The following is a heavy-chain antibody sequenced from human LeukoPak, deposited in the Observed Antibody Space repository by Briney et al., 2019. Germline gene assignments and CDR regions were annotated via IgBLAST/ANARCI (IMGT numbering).Heavy chain of an antibody. J-gene: IGHJ4*02. CDR3: AKEYSGSDYYFDY. D-gene: IGHD5-12*01. CDR1: GFTFSDHY. Sequence: GGSLRLSCAASGFTFSDHYMDWVRQAPGKGLEWVSGMSGSGGSTYYADSVKGRFTISRDNSKNALYLQMNSLRAEDTAVYYCAKEYSGSDYYFDYWGQGTLVTVSS. V-gene: IGHV3-23*01. CDR2: MSGSGGST.